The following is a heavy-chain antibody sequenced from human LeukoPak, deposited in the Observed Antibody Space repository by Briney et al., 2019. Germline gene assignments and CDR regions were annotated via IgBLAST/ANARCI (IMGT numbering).Heavy chain of an antibody. CDR2: ISGSCGSI. CDR3: AKDRWFGELLSQACTWNV. D-gene: IGHD3-10*01. Sequence: PGGSLRLSCAASGFTFSSYAMSWLRQAPGKGLEWVSAISGSCGSIFCADSVKGRFSISRDNSKNTLYLQMNSMRAEDTAVYYCAKDRWFGELLSQACTWNVWGKGTTVTVSS. CDR1: GFTFSSYA. J-gene: IGHJ6*04. V-gene: IGHV3-23*01.